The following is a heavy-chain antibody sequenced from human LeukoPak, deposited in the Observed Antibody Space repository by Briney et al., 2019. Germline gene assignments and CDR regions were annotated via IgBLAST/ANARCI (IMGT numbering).Heavy chain of an antibody. D-gene: IGHD2-15*01. CDR1: GGSFNGYY. CDR2: INHSGST. J-gene: IGHJ6*03. CDR3: VRGNYCSGGSCYHYYYYYMDV. V-gene: IGHV4-34*01. Sequence: SETLSLTCAVYGGSFNGYYWSWIRQPPGKGLEWIGEINHSGSTNYNPSLKSRVTISVDMSNKQFSLKLSSVTAADTAVYYCVRGNYCSGGSCYHYYYYYMDVWGKGTTVTVSS.